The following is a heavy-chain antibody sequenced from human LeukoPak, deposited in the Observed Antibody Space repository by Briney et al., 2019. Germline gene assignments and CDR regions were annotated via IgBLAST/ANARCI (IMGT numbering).Heavy chain of an antibody. D-gene: IGHD6-19*01. Sequence: GGSLRLSCAASGFTFSSYSMNWVRQAPGKGLEWVSSISSSSSYIYYADSVKGRFTISRDNAKNSLYLQMNSLRAEDTAVYYCAKLIAVAGTGSWGQGTLVTVSS. CDR3: AKLIAVAGTGS. CDR2: ISSSSSYI. J-gene: IGHJ4*02. V-gene: IGHV3-21*04. CDR1: GFTFSSYS.